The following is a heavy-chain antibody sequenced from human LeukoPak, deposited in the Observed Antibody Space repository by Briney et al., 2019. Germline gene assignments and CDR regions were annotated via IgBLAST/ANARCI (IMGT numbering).Heavy chain of an antibody. CDR1: GFTFSSYA. CDR3: AKTDFWSGYLRYFDWLTFDY. CDR2: ISGSGGST. D-gene: IGHD3-9*01. Sequence: PGGSLRLSCAASGFTFSSYAMSWVRQAPGKGLEWVSAISGSGGSTYYADSVKGRFTISRDNSKNTLYLQMNSLRAEDTAVYYRAKTDFWSGYLRYFDWLTFDYWGQGTLVTVSS. V-gene: IGHV3-23*01. J-gene: IGHJ4*02.